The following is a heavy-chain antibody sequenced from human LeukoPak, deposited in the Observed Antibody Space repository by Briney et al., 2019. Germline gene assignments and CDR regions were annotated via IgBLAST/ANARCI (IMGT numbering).Heavy chain of an antibody. CDR1: GGSISSSTYY. V-gene: IGHV4-39*07. CDR2: IYYSGST. CDR3: ARDVDLNWFDP. D-gene: IGHD3/OR15-3a*01. J-gene: IGHJ5*02. Sequence: SETLSLTCTVSGGSISSSTYYWGWIRQPPGKGLEWIGNIYYSGSTFYNPSLKSRVTISLDTSKNQFSLKLSSVTAADTAVYYCARDVDLNWFDPWGQGTLVTVSS.